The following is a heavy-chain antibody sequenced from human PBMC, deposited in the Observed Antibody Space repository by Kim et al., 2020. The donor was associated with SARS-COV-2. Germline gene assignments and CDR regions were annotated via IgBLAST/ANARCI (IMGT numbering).Heavy chain of an antibody. V-gene: IGHV3-23*01. CDR1: GFTFSSYA. J-gene: IGHJ6*02. Sequence: GGSLRLSCTASGFTFSSYAMNWVRQAPGKGLEWVSSIRGNGDSTYYADSVKGRCRISRDNSKNIVYLQMSSLRAEDTAVYYCAKVSSWCFYHGMDFWGLG. CDR2: IRGNGDST. CDR3: AKVSSWCFYHGMDF. D-gene: IGHD2-2*01.